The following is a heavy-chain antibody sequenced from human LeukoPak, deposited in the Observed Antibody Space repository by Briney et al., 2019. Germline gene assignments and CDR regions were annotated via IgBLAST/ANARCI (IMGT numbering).Heavy chain of an antibody. CDR3: ARAGIAVAGLGIDY. CDR2: INAGNGNT. CDR1: GYTFTSYA. V-gene: IGHV1-3*01. D-gene: IGHD6-19*01. Sequence: ASVKVSCKACGYTFTSYAMHWVRQAPGQRLEWMGWINAGNGNTKYSQKFQGRVTITRDTSASTAYMELSSLRSEDTAVYYCARAGIAVAGLGIDYWGQGTLVTVSS. J-gene: IGHJ4*02.